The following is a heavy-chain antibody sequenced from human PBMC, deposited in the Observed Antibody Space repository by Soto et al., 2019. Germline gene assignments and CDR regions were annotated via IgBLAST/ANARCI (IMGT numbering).Heavy chain of an antibody. V-gene: IGHV4-34*01. Sequence: SETLSLISITFGGSLSGLYLSLLCQPPGMGLEGIVEINHSGITKYNPSLKSRVTIAVDTSKNQFSLLLTSVTVADTAVYFCARHSYGEYCGPNQRGQGTMVTVSS. D-gene: IGHD4-17*01. J-gene: IGHJ4*02. CDR3: ARHSYGEYCGPNQ. CDR1: GGSLSGLY. CDR2: INHSGIT.